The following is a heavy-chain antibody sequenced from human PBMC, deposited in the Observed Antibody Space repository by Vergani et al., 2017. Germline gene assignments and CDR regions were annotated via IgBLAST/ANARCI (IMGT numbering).Heavy chain of an antibody. V-gene: IGHV1-69*02. Sequence: QVHLEQSGTEVKKPGSSVKVSCKVSGDIFNNYTVTWVRQAPGQGLEWMVRILPIIRLATYAQKFQDRVKITGDTSTNTVYMEMHNLRSEDTAMYYCARVSPGDNSGWEPFDYWGQGTLVTVSS. CDR1: GDIFNNYT. CDR3: ARVSPGDNSGWEPFDY. D-gene: IGHD6-19*01. J-gene: IGHJ4*02. CDR2: ILPIIRLA.